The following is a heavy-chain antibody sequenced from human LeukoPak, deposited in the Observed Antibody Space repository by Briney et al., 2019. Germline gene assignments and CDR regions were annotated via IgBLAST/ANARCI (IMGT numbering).Heavy chain of an antibody. CDR3: ARDSASSGYDRYNWFDP. Sequence: PSETLSLTCTVSGGSISSGGYYWSWIRQHPGKGLEWIGYIYYSGSTYYNPSLKSRVTISVDTSKNRFSLKLSSVTAADTAVYYCARDSASSGYDRYNWFDPWGQGTLVTVSS. J-gene: IGHJ5*02. CDR1: GGSISSGGYY. V-gene: IGHV4-31*03. D-gene: IGHD5-12*01. CDR2: IYYSGST.